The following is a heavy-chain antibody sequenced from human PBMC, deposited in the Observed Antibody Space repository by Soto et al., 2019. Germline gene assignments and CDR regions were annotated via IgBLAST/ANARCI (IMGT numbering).Heavy chain of an antibody. Sequence: VGSLRHSCAASGVTFSSYGMRWVRQDTGKGLLWVSSIKTDGTVTQYADSVKGRFTVSRDNAKNTLYLQMNSLRAEDTAVYYCARSGYSYGPNPLLYWGQGTLVTVSS. CDR3: ARSGYSYGPNPLLY. CDR2: IKTDGTVT. D-gene: IGHD5-18*01. J-gene: IGHJ4*02. V-gene: IGHV3-74*03. CDR1: GVTFSSYG.